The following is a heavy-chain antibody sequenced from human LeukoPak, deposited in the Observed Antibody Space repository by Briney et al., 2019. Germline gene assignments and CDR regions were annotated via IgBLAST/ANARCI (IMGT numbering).Heavy chain of an antibody. CDR3: ARVPAAPRLYMDV. D-gene: IGHD2-2*01. Sequence: SETLSLTCTVSGGSISSYYWSWIRQSPEKGLEWIGYIYYSGSTNYNPSLKSRVTISVDTSKNQFSLKLSSVTAADTAVYYCARVPAAPRLYMDVWGQGTTVIVSS. CDR1: GGSISSYY. V-gene: IGHV4-59*01. CDR2: IYYSGST. J-gene: IGHJ6*02.